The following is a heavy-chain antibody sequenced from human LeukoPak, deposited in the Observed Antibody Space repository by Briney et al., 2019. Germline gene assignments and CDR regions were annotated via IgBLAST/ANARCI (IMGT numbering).Heavy chain of an antibody. V-gene: IGHV5-51*04. CDR3: ARSKNYYYYYMDV. J-gene: IGHJ6*03. CDR2: IYPGDSDT. Sequence: GESLKISCKGSGYSFTSYWIGWVRQMPGKGLEWMGIIYPGDSDTRYSPSFQGQVTISADKPISTAYLQWSSLKASDTAMYYCARSKNYYYYYMDVWGKGTTVTVSS. CDR1: GYSFTSYW.